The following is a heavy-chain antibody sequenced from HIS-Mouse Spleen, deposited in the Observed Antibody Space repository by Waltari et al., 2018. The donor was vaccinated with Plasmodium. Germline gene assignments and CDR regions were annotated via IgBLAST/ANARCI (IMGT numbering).Heavy chain of an antibody. CDR2: INHSGST. D-gene: IGHD1-1*01. Sequence: QVQLQQWGAGLLKPSETLSLTCAVYGGSFSGYYWSWIRQPPGKGREWIGEINHSGSTNYNPSLKSRVTISVDTSKNQFSLKLSSVTAADTAVYYCARGQLWIDAFDIWGQGTMVTVSS. V-gene: IGHV4-34*01. CDR1: GGSFSGYY. CDR3: ARGQLWIDAFDI. J-gene: IGHJ3*02.